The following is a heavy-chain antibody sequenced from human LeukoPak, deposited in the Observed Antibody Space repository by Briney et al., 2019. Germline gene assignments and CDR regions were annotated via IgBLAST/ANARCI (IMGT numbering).Heavy chain of an antibody. J-gene: IGHJ4*02. CDR3: AWYYYDSSGYYWGHFDY. CDR2: IIPIFGTA. CDR1: GGTFSSYA. V-gene: IGHV1-69*05. Sequence: SVKVSCKASGGTFSSYAISWVRQALGQGLEWMGRIIPIFGTANYAQKFQGRVTITTDESTSTAYMELSSLRSEDTAVYYCAWYYYDSSGYYWGHFDYWGQGTLVTVSS. D-gene: IGHD3-22*01.